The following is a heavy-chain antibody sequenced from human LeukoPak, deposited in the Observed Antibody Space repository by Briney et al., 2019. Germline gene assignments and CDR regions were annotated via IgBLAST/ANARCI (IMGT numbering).Heavy chain of an antibody. D-gene: IGHD6-13*01. V-gene: IGHV6-1*01. CDR3: ARDSSSWYEGLVGWFDP. Sequence: SQTLSLTCALSGDSFSSNSAAWNWIRQSPSRGLEWRGRTYYRSKWYNDYAVSVKSRITINPDTSKNQFSLRLNSVTPEDAAVYYCARDSSSWYEGLVGWFDPWSQGTLVTVSS. CDR1: GDSFSSNSAA. J-gene: IGHJ5*02. CDR2: TYYRSKWYN.